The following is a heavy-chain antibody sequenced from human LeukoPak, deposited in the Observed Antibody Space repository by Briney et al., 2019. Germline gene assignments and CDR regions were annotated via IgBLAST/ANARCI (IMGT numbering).Heavy chain of an antibody. Sequence: GGSLRLSCAASGVTFSSYAMNWVRQAPGKGLEWVSSLSDGGHSSFYADSVKGRFTIYRDDSQNILYLQMNNLSGDDTALYYCAFSPLGFNYGYAYWGQGTLVTVSS. J-gene: IGHJ4*02. CDR3: AFSPLGFNYGYAY. V-gene: IGHV3-23*01. D-gene: IGHD5-18*01. CDR2: LSDGGHSS. CDR1: GVTFSSYA.